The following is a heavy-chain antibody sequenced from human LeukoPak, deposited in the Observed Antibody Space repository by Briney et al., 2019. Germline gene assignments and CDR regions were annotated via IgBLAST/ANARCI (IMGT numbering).Heavy chain of an antibody. V-gene: IGHV3-53*05. J-gene: IGHJ1*01. CDR1: GFTVSSNY. D-gene: IGHD3-3*01. CDR2: IYSGGST. Sequence: GGSLRLSCAASGFTVSSNYMSWVRQAPGKGLEWVSVIYSGGSTYYADSVKGRFTISRDNSKNTLYLQMNSLRAEDTAVYYCAKDLLRLYFQHWGQGTLVTVSS. CDR3: AKDLLRLYFQH.